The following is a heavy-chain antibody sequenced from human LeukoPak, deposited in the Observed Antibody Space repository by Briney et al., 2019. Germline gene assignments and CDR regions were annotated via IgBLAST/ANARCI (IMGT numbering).Heavy chain of an antibody. Sequence: SETLSLTCNVSGGSISGYHWSWIRQPPGKGLEWLGYIYYSGSSNYNPSLKSRVTISADTSKNQFSLKLSSVTAADTAVYYCASVPRSYYYYYYMDVWGKGTTVTVSS. J-gene: IGHJ6*03. CDR1: GGSISGYH. V-gene: IGHV4-59*01. D-gene: IGHD2-2*01. CDR2: IYYSGSS. CDR3: ASVPRSYYYYYYMDV.